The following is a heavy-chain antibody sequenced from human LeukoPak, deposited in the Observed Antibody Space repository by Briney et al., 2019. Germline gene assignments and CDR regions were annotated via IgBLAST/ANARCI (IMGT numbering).Heavy chain of an antibody. CDR2: ISAYNGNT. Sequence: ASVKVSCKASGYTFTCYGISWVRQAPGQGLEWMGWISAYNGNTNYAQKLQGRVTMTTDTSTSTAYMELRSLRSDDTAVYHCARIGVVVVAATEKYYFDYWGQGTLVTVSS. V-gene: IGHV1-18*01. CDR1: GYTFTCYG. CDR3: ARIGVVVVAATEKYYFDY. J-gene: IGHJ4*02. D-gene: IGHD2-15*01.